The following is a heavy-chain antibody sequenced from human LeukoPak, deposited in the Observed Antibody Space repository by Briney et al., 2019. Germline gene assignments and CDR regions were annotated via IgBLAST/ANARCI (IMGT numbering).Heavy chain of an antibody. CDR2: INAGNGNT. Sequence: ASVKVSCKASGYTVTNYVMHWVRQAPGQRLEWMGWINAGNGNTKYSQKFQGRVTITRDTSASTAYMELSSLRSEDTAVYYCARAPPGRGAQWRPFDYWGQGTLVTVSS. CDR1: GYTVTNYV. J-gene: IGHJ4*02. V-gene: IGHV1-3*01. CDR3: ARAPPGRGAQWRPFDY. D-gene: IGHD6-19*01.